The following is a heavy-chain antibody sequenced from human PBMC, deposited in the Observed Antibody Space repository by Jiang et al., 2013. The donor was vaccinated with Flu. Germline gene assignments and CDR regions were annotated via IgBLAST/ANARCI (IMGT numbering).Heavy chain of an antibody. CDR1: GGSFSGYY. CDR2: INHSGST. Sequence: LLKPSETLSLTCAVYGGSFSGYYWSWIRQPPGKGLEWIGEINHSGSTNYNPSLKSRVTISVDTSKNQFSLKLSSVTAADTAVYYCARGRIGRYCSSTSCLVGAFDIWGQGTMVTVSS. CDR3: ARGRIGRYCSSTSCLVGAFDI. D-gene: IGHD2-2*01. V-gene: IGHV4-34*01. J-gene: IGHJ3*02.